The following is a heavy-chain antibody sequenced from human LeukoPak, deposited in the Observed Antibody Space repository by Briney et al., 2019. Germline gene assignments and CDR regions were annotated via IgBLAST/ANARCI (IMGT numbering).Heavy chain of an antibody. V-gene: IGHV4-59*01. CDR1: GVSISTYY. J-gene: IGHJ3*02. Sequence: PSETLSLTCTVSGVSISTYYWTWIRQPPGKGLEWIGYIYYTGSTNYRPSLESRVTISVDTSKNQFSLKLSSVTAADTAVYYCAREPYGSGNYYRNDAFDIWGQGTMVTVSS. CDR2: IYYTGST. D-gene: IGHD3-10*01. CDR3: AREPYGSGNYYRNDAFDI.